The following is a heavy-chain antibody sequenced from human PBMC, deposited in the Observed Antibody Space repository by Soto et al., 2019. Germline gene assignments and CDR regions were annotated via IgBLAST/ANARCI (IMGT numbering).Heavy chain of an antibody. J-gene: IGHJ4*02. CDR2: ISAGGSDT. CDR3: ASVPIWCGSSSCYTEGFDS. V-gene: IGHV3-23*01. CDR1: GFVFSDYA. D-gene: IGHD2-2*01. Sequence: EVQLLDSGGGWVQPGGSLRLSCVASGFVFSDYAMSWVRQAPGKGLEWVSAISAGGSDTYYADSVKGRFTVSRGNSKNTMYPQMNTLRAEDTAIYYCASVPIWCGSSSCYTEGFDSWGQGTLVTVSS.